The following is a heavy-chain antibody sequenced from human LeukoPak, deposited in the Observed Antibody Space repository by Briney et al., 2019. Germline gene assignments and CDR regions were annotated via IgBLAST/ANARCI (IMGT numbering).Heavy chain of an antibody. CDR1: GFTFSTYW. Sequence: GGSLRLSCADSGFTFSTYWMTWVRQAPGKGLEWVASIKADGSEKYYVDSVKGRFTISRDKAKRSLYLQMNSLRPEDTAVYYCARDVAEGRFDPWGQGTLVTVSS. V-gene: IGHV3-7*01. CDR2: IKADGSEK. J-gene: IGHJ5*02. CDR3: ARDVAEGRFDP.